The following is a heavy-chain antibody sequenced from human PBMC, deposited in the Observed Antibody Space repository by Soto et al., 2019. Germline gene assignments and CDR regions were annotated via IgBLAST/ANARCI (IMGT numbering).Heavy chain of an antibody. CDR2: ISPIFGTA. CDR3: AGRKRYCSGGSCYVGRIGWFDP. J-gene: IGHJ5*02. D-gene: IGHD2-15*01. V-gene: IGHV1-69*01. Sequence: QVQLVQSGAEVKKPGSSVKVSCKASGGTFSSYAISWVRQAPGQGLEWMGGISPIFGTANYAQKFQGRVTITADESTSTAYMELSSLRSEDTAVYYCAGRKRYCSGGSCYVGRIGWFDPWGQGTLVTVSS. CDR1: GGTFSSYA.